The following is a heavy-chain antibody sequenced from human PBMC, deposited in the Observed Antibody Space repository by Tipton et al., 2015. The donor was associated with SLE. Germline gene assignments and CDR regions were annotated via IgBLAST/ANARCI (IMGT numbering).Heavy chain of an antibody. D-gene: IGHD6-13*01. CDR3: AREKGIAAAGNMDA. CDR1: GGSISSGGYY. CDR2: ISYSGSP. V-gene: IGHV4-31*03. Sequence: TLSLTSTVSGGSISSGGYYWSWVRQHPGKGLEWIGYISYSGSPYYNPSPKSRVTISVDTSKNQFSLKLSSVTAADTAVYYCAREKGIAAAGNMDAWGKGTTVTVSS. J-gene: IGHJ6*03.